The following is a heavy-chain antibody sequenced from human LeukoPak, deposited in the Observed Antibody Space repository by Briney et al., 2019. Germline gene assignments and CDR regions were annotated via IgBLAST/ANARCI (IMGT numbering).Heavy chain of an antibody. CDR1: GYTFTGYY. CDR3: ARASGSYWWFDS. Sequence: ASVKVSCKASGYTFTGYYLHWVRQAPGQGPEWMGCVNPNSGDTNYAQKFQGSVTMTRDTSISTVYMELSRLRSDDTAVYYCARASGSYWWFDSWGQGTLVTVSS. V-gene: IGHV1-2*02. D-gene: IGHD1-26*01. J-gene: IGHJ5*01. CDR2: VNPNSGDT.